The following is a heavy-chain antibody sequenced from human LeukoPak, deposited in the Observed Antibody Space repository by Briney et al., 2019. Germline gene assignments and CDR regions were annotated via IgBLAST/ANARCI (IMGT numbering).Heavy chain of an antibody. V-gene: IGHV4-4*02. D-gene: IGHD2-15*01. Sequence: SETLSLTCAVSGGSISDNNWWSWVRQSPERGLEWIGEIFHSGDTNYNPSLKSRVRLSVDMSKSQFSLKLTSVTAADTAVYYCARHAGDVVVVAAPFDYWGQGTLVTVSS. CDR2: IFHSGDT. CDR1: GGSISDNNW. CDR3: ARHAGDVVVVAAPFDY. J-gene: IGHJ4*02.